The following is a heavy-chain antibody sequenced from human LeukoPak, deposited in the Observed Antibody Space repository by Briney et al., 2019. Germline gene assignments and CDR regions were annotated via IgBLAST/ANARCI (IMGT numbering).Heavy chain of an antibody. CDR2: INTNSGGT. V-gene: IGHV1-2*02. CDR3: ARDRPSSTSLNYMDV. CDR1: GYTFTGYY. J-gene: IGHJ6*03. Sequence: ASVKVSCKASGYTFTGYYMHWVRQAPGQGLEWMGWINTNSGGTNYAQKFQGRVTMTRDTSISTAYMELSRLRSDDTAVYYCARDRPSSTSLNYMDVWGKGTTVTVSS. D-gene: IGHD2-2*01.